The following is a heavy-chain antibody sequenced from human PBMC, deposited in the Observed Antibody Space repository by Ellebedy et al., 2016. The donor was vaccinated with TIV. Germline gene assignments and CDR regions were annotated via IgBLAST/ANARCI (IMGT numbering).Heavy chain of an antibody. J-gene: IGHJ3*02. CDR2: IHQSGST. Sequence: MPSETLSLTCAVSGGSISNNNWWSWVRQSPGKGLEWIGEIHQSGSTKYNPSLKSRVTISVDKSKNQFSLKLSSVTAADTAVYYCARATSAYYYRAFDIWGQGTMVTVSS. D-gene: IGHD3-22*01. CDR1: GGSISNNNW. V-gene: IGHV4-4*02. CDR3: ARATSAYYYRAFDI.